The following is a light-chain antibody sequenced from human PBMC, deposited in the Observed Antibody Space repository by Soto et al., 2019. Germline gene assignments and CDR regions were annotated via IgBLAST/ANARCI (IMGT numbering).Light chain of an antibody. CDR3: QQYNNWPRT. CDR2: TVS. V-gene: IGKV3D-15*01. J-gene: IGKJ1*01. CDR1: QTITST. Sequence: EIVLTQSPGTLSLSPGDTATLSCRASQTITSTFLAWYQQKPGQAPRLLIYTVSTRATGIPDRFSGSGSGTEFTLTISSLQSEDFAVYYCQQYNNWPRTFGQGTKVEIK.